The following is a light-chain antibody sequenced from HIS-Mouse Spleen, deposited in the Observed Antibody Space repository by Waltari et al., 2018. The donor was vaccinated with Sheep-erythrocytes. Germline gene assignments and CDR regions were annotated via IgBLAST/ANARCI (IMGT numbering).Light chain of an antibody. V-gene: IGLV2-11*01. Sequence: QSALTQPRSVSGSPGQSVTISCTGTTSAVGGYHYVYWYQQYPGKAPKLMIYDVSKRPSGVPDRFSGSKSGNTASLTISGLQAEDEADYYCCSYAGSYNHVFATGTKVTVL. CDR3: CSYAGSYNHV. CDR1: TSAVGGYHY. J-gene: IGLJ1*01. CDR2: DVS.